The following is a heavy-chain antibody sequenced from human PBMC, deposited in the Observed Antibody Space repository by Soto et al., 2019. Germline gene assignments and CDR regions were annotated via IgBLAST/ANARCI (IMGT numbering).Heavy chain of an antibody. D-gene: IGHD3-10*01. V-gene: IGHV1-8*01. CDR1: GYAFSNND. CDR2: MNPNSGNG. Sequence: QVQLVQSGAEVKKPGASVKVSCQASGYAFSNNDISWVRQGTGQGLEWMGWMNPNSGNGGYAQKFQGRVTMTRDTSTSTAYMELXXXXSXXXXXXYXXXMATSGTLNWFDPWGXGTXXTVSS. CDR3: XXMATSGTLNWFDP. J-gene: IGHJ5*02.